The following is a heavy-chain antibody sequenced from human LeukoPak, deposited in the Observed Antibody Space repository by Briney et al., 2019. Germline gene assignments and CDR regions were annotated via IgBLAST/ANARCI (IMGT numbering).Heavy chain of an antibody. V-gene: IGHV4-34*01. J-gene: IGHJ5*02. Sequence: SETLSLTCAVYGGSFSGYYWSWIRQPPGKGLEWIGEINHSGSTNYNPSLKSRVTISVDTSKNQFSLKLSSVTAADTAVYYCASNGGWYGPNWFDTWGQGTLVTVSS. CDR3: ASNGGWYGPNWFDT. CDR2: INHSGST. CDR1: GGSFSGYY. D-gene: IGHD6-19*01.